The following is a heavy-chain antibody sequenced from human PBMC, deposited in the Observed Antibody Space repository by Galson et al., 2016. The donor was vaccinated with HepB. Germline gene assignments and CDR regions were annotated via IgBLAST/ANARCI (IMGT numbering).Heavy chain of an antibody. J-gene: IGHJ4*02. D-gene: IGHD6-6*01. V-gene: IGHV3-23*01. CDR2: ISSSGDSV. Sequence: SLRLSCAVSGFTFSIYAMSWGRQAPGMGLAWVSAISSSGDSVYYAYSLKARFTISRDNSKNTLYLQMNSLRDEDAAVYYCAKDGGPEYGGSSRAPYYCDYWGQGTLVTVSS. CDR3: AKDGGPEYGGSSRAPYYCDY. CDR1: GFTFSIYA.